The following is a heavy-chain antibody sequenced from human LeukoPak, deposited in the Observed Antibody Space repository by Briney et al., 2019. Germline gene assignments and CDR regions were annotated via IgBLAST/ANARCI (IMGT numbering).Heavy chain of an antibody. CDR3: TRRESQGSSTNWYFDL. CDR2: IRSKRDTYAT. D-gene: IGHD6-6*01. V-gene: IGHV3-73*01. J-gene: IGHJ2*01. Sequence: GGSLRLSCAASGFTFSGSAIHWVRQASGKGLEWVARIRSKRDTYATAYSASVKGGFTISRDDSNNTAYLQMNSLKTEDTAVYYCTRRESQGSSTNWYFDLWGRGTLVTVSS. CDR1: GFTFSGSA.